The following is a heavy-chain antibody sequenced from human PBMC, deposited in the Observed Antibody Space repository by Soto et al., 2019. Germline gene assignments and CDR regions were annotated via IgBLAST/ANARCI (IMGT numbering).Heavy chain of an antibody. CDR2: IWYDGSNK. CDR3: AREGGSYGVTTFFDY. D-gene: IGHD1-26*01. Sequence: PGGSLRLSCAASGFTFSSYGMHWVRQAPGKGLEWVAVIWYDGSNKYYADSVKGRFTISRDNSKNTLYLQMNSLRAEDTAVYYCAREGGSYGVTTFFDYWGQGTLVTVSS. V-gene: IGHV3-33*01. J-gene: IGHJ4*02. CDR1: GFTFSSYG.